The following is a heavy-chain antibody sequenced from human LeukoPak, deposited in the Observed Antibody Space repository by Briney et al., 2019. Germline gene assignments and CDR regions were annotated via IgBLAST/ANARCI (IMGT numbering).Heavy chain of an antibody. CDR2: ISYDGSNK. J-gene: IGHJ4*02. Sequence: PGGSLRLSCAASGFSFSSYGMHWVRQAPGKGLEWVAVISYDGSNKYYADSVKGRFTISRDNSKNTLYLHMNSLRGEDTAVYYCAKDREGTIADYFDYWGQGTLVTVSS. V-gene: IGHV3-30*18. CDR3: AKDREGTIADYFDY. CDR1: GFSFSSYG. D-gene: IGHD1-7*01.